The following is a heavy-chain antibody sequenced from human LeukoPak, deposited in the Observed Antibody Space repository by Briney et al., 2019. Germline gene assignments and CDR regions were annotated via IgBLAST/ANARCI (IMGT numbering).Heavy chain of an antibody. CDR1: GFTFRSYW. CDR3: AKVAKYYYGSETYYFFEH. V-gene: IGHV3-74*01. Sequence: GGSLRLSCAASGFTFRSYWMHWVRQAPGKGLVWVSRINSDGSSTSYADSVKGRFTISRDNAKNSLDLQMNSLRVEDTAVYYCAKVAKYYYGSETYYFFEHWGQGTPVTASS. CDR2: INSDGSST. D-gene: IGHD3-10*01. J-gene: IGHJ4*02.